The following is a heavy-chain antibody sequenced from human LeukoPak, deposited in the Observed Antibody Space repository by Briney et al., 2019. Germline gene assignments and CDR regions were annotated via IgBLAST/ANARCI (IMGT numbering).Heavy chain of an antibody. D-gene: IGHD3-10*01. Sequence: GGSLRLSCAASGFTFSSYSMNWVRQAPGKGLEWVSSISSSSSYIYYADSLKGRFTISRDNAKNSLYLQMNSLRAEDTAVYYCARDLGSGSYLSFDYWGQGTLVTVSS. CDR3: ARDLGSGSYLSFDY. CDR1: GFTFSSYS. CDR2: ISSSSSYI. V-gene: IGHV3-21*01. J-gene: IGHJ4*02.